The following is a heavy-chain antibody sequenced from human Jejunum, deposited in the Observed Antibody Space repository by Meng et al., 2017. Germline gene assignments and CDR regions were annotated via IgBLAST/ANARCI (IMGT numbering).Heavy chain of an antibody. CDR2: ITDSGRGT. D-gene: IGHD3-3*02. J-gene: IGHJ4*01. V-gene: IGHV3-23*01. CDR1: GFTFSTYA. Sequence: GESLKISCAASGFTFSTYAMTWVRQAPGKGLEWVSGITDSGRGTHYADSVKGRFTISRDNSKNTLYLQMNGLGAEDTAIYYCAKTKDDNTFRNFDTWGQGALVTVSS. CDR3: AKTKDDNTFRNFDT.